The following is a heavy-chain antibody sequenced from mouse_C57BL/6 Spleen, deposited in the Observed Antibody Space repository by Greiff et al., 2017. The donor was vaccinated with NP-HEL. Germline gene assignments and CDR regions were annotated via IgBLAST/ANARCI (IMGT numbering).Heavy chain of an antibody. CDR3: ARRYYGSSDGGAMDY. CDR2: IDPSDSYT. D-gene: IGHD1-1*01. CDR1: GYTFTSYW. Sequence: VQLQQPGAELVMPGASVKLSCKASGYTFTSYWMHWVKQRPGQGLAWIGEIDPSDSYTNYNQKFTGKSTLTVDKSSSTAYMQLSSLTSEDSAVYYWARRYYGSSDGGAMDYWGQGTSVTVSS. J-gene: IGHJ4*01. V-gene: IGHV1-69*01.